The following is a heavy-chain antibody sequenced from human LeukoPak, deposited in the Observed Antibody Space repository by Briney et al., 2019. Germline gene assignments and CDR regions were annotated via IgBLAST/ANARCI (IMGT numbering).Heavy chain of an antibody. CDR1: GYTFTSYG. CDR2: ISARNGNT. D-gene: IGHD2/OR15-2a*01. J-gene: IGHJ4*02. Sequence: VASVKVSCKASGYTFTSYGISWVRQAPGQGLEWMGWISARNGNTNYSQRLQGRVTMTTDTSTSTAYMELRSLTSDDTAVYYCARDHALWSNCFDYWGQGTLVTVSS. CDR3: ARDHALWSNCFDY. V-gene: IGHV1-18*01.